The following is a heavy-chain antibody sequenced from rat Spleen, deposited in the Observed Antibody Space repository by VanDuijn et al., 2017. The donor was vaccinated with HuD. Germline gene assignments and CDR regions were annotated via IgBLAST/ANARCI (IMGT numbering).Heavy chain of an antibody. CDR3: TTDTFYDGTYYPGGFDY. Sequence: EVQLVESGGGLVQPGRSLKLSCAASGFTFSNYYMAWVRQAPTKGLEWVAYISTGGGNTYYRHSVRGRFTISRDNAKSTLYLQLDSLRSEDTATYYCTTDTFYDGTYYPGGFDYWGQGVMVTVSS. CDR1: GFTFSNYY. V-gene: IGHV5-27*01. CDR2: ISTGGGNT. J-gene: IGHJ2*01. D-gene: IGHD1-12*02.